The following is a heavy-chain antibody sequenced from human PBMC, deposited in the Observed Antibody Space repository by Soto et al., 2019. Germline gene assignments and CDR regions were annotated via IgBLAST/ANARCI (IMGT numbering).Heavy chain of an antibody. CDR3: AASCVGCGGFNYYGMDV. V-gene: IGHV4-31*03. J-gene: IGHJ6*02. CDR2: IYYSGST. D-gene: IGHD2-21*01. Sequence: SETLSLTCTVSGASIISGGYYWTWICQHPGKGLEWIGYIYYSGSTCYNPSLKSRVTISVDTSKNQFSLKLSSVTAADTAVYYCAASCVGCGGFNYYGMDVWGQGTTVTVS. CDR1: GASIISGGYY.